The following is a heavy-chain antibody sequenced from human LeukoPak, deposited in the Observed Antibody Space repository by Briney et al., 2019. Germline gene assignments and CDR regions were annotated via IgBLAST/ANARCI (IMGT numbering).Heavy chain of an antibody. J-gene: IGHJ4*02. V-gene: IGHV1-18*01. Sequence: ASVKVSCKASGYTFRNYGISWVRQAPGQRLEWMGWISAYNGNTKYAQKLQGRVTMTTDTSTNTAYMELRSLRSANTAVYYCARDTEWELNPDYFDYWGQGTLVTVSS. D-gene: IGHD1-26*01. CDR3: ARDTEWELNPDYFDY. CDR2: ISAYNGNT. CDR1: GYTFRNYG.